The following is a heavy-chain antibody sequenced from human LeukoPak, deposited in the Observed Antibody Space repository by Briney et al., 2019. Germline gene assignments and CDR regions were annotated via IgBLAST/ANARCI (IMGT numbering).Heavy chain of an antibody. CDR2: INHSGST. CDR3: ARGLGARDY. J-gene: IGHJ4*02. V-gene: IGHV4-34*01. Sequence: PSETLPLTCAVYGGSLSGYYWSWIRQPPGKGLEWIGEINHSGSTNYNPSLKSRVTISVDTSKNQFSLKLSSVTAADTAVYYCARGLGARDYWGQGTLVTVSS. CDR1: GGSLSGYY. D-gene: IGHD1-26*01.